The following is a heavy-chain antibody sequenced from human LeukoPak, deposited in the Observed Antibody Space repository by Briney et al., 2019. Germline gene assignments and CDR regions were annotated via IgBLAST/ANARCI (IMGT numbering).Heavy chain of an antibody. CDR2: IRNDGNKK. CDR3: AREGYYASGRPPSFCFDY. D-gene: IGHD3-10*01. V-gene: IGHV3-30*03. Sequence: PGGSLRLSCAASGYTFSSYGMHWVRQAPGKGLEWVAVIRNDGNKKYYLDSVKGRFTISRDNSKNTLYLQMNGLRVDDTAVYYCAREGYYASGRPPSFCFDYWGQGTLVTVSS. CDR1: GYTFSSYG. J-gene: IGHJ4*02.